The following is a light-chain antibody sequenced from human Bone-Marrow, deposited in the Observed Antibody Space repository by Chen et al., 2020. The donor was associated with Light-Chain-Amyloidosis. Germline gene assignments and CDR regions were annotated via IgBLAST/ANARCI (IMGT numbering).Light chain of an antibody. CDR2: DDS. Sequence: SYVLTQPPSVSVAPGQTAGITCGGNNIGDKSVHWLQQKPGPAPLMVVFDDSDRPSGIPERFSGTNAGNTATLTSRREEAGEEADYCCQVGDPTTYHVIFGGGTRLTVL. J-gene: IGLJ2*01. CDR1: NIGDKS. V-gene: IGLV3-21*02. CDR3: QVGDPTTYHVI.